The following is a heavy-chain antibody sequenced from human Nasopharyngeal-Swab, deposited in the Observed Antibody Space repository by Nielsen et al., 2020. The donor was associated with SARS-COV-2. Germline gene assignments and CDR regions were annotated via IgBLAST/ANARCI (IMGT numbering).Heavy chain of an antibody. V-gene: IGHV3-74*01. CDR1: GFTLSNYC. CDR3: TRVDVHDAFDM. J-gene: IGHJ3*02. CDR2: TNTDASRT. Sequence: EPLKISRAVYGFTLSNYCIHWVRHTPGNGLLWVLRTNTDASRTSYAVSVKGRFTNSRDNAKNKLYLQMNSLRGEDTAVYYCTRVDVHDAFDMWGQGTMVAVSS. D-gene: IGHD3-16*01.